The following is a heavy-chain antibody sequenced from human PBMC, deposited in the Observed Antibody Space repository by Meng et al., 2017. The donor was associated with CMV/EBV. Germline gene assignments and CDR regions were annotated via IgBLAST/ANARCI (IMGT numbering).Heavy chain of an antibody. J-gene: IGHJ4*02. CDR3: ARDIAVLLWFGEEYFDY. D-gene: IGHD3-10*01. CDR1: GFTFDDYA. Sequence: GGSLRLSCAASGFTFDDYAMHWVRQAPGKGLEWVANIKQDGSEKYYVDSVKGRFTISRDNAKNSLYLQMNSLRAEDTAVYYCARDIAVLLWFGEEYFDYWGQGTLVTVSS. V-gene: IGHV3-7*01. CDR2: IKQDGSEK.